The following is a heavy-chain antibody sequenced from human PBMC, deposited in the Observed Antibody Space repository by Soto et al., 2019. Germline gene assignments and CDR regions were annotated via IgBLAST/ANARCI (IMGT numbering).Heavy chain of an antibody. V-gene: IGHV1-2*02. Sequence: ASVKVSCKASGYTFTGYYMHWVRQAPGQGLEWMGWINPNSGGTNYAQKFQGRVTMTRDTSISTAYMELSRLRSDDTAVYYCTRAQFRYTGTYVAADWFDPWGQGTLVTVSS. J-gene: IGHJ5*02. D-gene: IGHD1-26*01. CDR1: GYTFTGYY. CDR2: INPNSGGT. CDR3: TRAQFRYTGTYVAADWFDP.